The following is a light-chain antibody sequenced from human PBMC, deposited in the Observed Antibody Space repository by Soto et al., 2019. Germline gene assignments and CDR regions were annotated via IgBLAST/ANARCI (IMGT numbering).Light chain of an antibody. Sequence: QAVVTQPPSASGTPGQRVTISCSGSSSNIGRNTVNWYQQLPGTAPKLLIYTNSQRPSGVPDRFSASKSDTSASLAISGLQFEDEADYYCAAWDDSLNGPVFGGGTKVTVL. J-gene: IGLJ2*01. CDR3: AAWDDSLNGPV. CDR1: SSNIGRNT. CDR2: TNS. V-gene: IGLV1-44*01.